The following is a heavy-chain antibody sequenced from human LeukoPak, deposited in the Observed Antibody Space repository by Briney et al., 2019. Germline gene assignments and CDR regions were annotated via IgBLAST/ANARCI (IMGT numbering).Heavy chain of an antibody. D-gene: IGHD6-19*01. V-gene: IGHV3-53*01. J-gene: IGHJ4*02. CDR2: IYSGGTT. CDR3: AGAVAAYYFDY. Sequence: GGSLRLSCAASGFTVSSNYMSWVRQAPGKGLDWVSVIYSGGTTYYADSVKGRFTISRDNSKNTLYPQMNSLGAEDTAVYYCAGAVAAYYFDYWGQGTLATVSS. CDR1: GFTVSSNY.